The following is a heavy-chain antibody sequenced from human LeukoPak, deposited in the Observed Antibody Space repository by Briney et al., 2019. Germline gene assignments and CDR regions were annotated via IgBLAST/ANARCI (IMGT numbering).Heavy chain of an antibody. CDR3: ARDRANWGSRDAFDI. CDR1: GGSISSYY. Sequence: SETLSLTCTVSGGSISSYYWSGIRQPPGRGLEWIGYIYYTGSTNYNPPLKSRVTMSVDTSKNQFSLNLRSVTAADTAVYYCARDRANWGSRDAFDIWGQGTMVTVSS. CDR2: IYYTGST. J-gene: IGHJ3*02. V-gene: IGHV4-59*01. D-gene: IGHD7-27*01.